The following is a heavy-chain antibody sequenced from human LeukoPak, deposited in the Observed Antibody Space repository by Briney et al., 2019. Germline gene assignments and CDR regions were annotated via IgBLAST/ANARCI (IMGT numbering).Heavy chain of an antibody. CDR1: GFTFSSYG. CDR2: ISYDGSNK. J-gene: IGHJ4*02. D-gene: IGHD3-10*01. Sequence: GRSLRLSCAASGFTFSSYGMHWVRQAPGKGLEWVAVISYDGSNKYYADSVKGRFTISRDNSKNTLYLQMNSLRAEDTAVYYCAKGPPDGDAGYYFDYWGQGTLVTVSS. V-gene: IGHV3-30*18. CDR3: AKGPPDGDAGYYFDY.